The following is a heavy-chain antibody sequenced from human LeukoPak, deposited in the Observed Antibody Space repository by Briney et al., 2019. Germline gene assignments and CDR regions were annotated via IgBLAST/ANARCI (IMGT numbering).Heavy chain of an antibody. Sequence: GGSLRLSCAASGFTFSSNGMHWVRQAPGKGLEWVAFIRFDGSNKYYADSVKGRFTISRDNSKNTLYLQMNSLRAEDTAVYYCARDLDSSSWYYFDYWGQGTLVTVSS. V-gene: IGHV3-30*02. CDR3: ARDLDSSSWYYFDY. CDR1: GFTFSSNG. D-gene: IGHD6-13*01. J-gene: IGHJ4*02. CDR2: IRFDGSNK.